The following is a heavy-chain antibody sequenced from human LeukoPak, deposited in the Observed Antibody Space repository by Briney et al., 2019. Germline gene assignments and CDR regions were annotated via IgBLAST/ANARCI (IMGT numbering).Heavy chain of an antibody. V-gene: IGHV3-23*01. CDR2: ISGSGGST. CDR1: GCTFSSYA. J-gene: IGHJ4*02. D-gene: IGHD5-18*01. CDR3: ARASLSRGYSYGYNY. Sequence: GGSLRLSCAASGCTFSSYAMSWVRQAPGKGLEWVSAISGSGGSTYYADSVKGRFTISRDNSKNTLYLQMNSLRAEDTAVYYCARASLSRGYSYGYNYWGQGTLVTVSS.